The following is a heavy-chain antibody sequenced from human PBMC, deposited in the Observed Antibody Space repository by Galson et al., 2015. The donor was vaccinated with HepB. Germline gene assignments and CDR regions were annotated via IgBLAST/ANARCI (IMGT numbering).Heavy chain of an antibody. D-gene: IGHD3-3*01. CDR2: INTNTGNP. Sequence: SVKVSCKASGYTFTSYAMNWVRQAPGQGLEWMGWINTNTGNPTYAQGFTGRFVFSLDTSVTTAYLQISSLKPEDTAVYYCAREFYDFWSGRPPYYGMDVWGQGTTVTVSS. V-gene: IGHV7-4-1*02. CDR1: GYTFTSYA. CDR3: AREFYDFWSGRPPYYGMDV. J-gene: IGHJ6*02.